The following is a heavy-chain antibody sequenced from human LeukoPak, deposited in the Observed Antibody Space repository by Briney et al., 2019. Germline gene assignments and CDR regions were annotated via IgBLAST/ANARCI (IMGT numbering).Heavy chain of an antibody. Sequence: GGALRLSCAASGFTFISYGMHWVRQAPGKGLEWVAVIWYDGSNKYYADSVKGRFTISRDNSKNTLYLQMNSLRADDTAVYYCARHLHYYGSGNYYYYFYAMDVWGQGTTVTASS. V-gene: IGHV3-33*01. J-gene: IGHJ6*02. CDR1: GFTFISYG. D-gene: IGHD3-10*01. CDR3: ARHLHYYGSGNYYYYFYAMDV. CDR2: IWYDGSNK.